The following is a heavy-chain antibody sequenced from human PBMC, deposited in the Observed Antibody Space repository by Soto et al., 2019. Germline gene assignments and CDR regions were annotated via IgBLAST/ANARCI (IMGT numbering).Heavy chain of an antibody. V-gene: IGHV3-23*01. Sequence: EVQLLESGGGLVQPGESLRLSCAASGFTFSSYAMSWVRQAPGKGLEWVSVVIAIGGSTYYADSVKGRFTISRDNSEDMLYLQMTSLRAHDTAIYYCARGHCNGGICYGSGDSWCQGTLVTVSS. J-gene: IGHJ1*01. D-gene: IGHD2-15*01. CDR2: VIAIGGST. CDR1: GFTFSSYA. CDR3: ARGHCNGGICYGSGDS.